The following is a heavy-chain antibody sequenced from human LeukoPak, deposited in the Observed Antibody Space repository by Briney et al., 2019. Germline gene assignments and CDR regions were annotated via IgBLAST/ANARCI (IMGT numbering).Heavy chain of an antibody. V-gene: IGHV3-23*01. D-gene: IGHD3-22*01. CDR3: AKGPFFYYDSSGYNYFDY. CDR2: LSGSGGTT. CDR1: GFTFSNYA. J-gene: IGHJ4*02. Sequence: PGGSLRLSCAASGFTFSNYAMSWVRQAPGKGLEWVSALSGSGGTTYSADSVKGRFTNSRDNSKNTLYLQMNSLRAEDTAVYYCAKGPFFYYDSSGYNYFDYWGQGTLVTVSS.